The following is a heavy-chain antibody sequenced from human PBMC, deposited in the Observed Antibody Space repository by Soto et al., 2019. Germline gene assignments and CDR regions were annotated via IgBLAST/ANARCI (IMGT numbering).Heavy chain of an antibody. CDR2: IYYSGST. CDR1: GGSISSYY. V-gene: IGHV4-59*01. Sequence: TSETLSLTCTVSGGSISSYYWSWIRQPPGKGLEWIGYIYYSGSTNYNPSLKSRVTISVDTSKNQFSLKLSSVTAADTAVYYCARRDFDWLSKYNWFDPWGQGTLVTVSS. D-gene: IGHD3-9*01. J-gene: IGHJ5*02. CDR3: ARRDFDWLSKYNWFDP.